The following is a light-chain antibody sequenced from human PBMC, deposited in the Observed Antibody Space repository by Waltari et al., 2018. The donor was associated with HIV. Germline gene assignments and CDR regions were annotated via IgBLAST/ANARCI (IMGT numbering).Light chain of an antibody. CDR2: EDS. V-gene: IGLV3-10*01. Sequence: SYELTQPPSVSVSPGPTARITCSGDALPKKSAYWYQQKSGQAPVLVIYEDSKRPSGIPERFSGSSSGTMATLTISGAQVEDEADYYCYSTDSSGNHYVFGTGTKVTVL. CDR3: YSTDSSGNHYV. J-gene: IGLJ1*01. CDR1: ALPKKS.